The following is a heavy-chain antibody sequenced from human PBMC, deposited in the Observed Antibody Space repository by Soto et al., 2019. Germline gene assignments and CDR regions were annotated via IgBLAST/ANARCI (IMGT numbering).Heavy chain of an antibody. Sequence: SETLSLTCTVSGGSISSGDYYWSWIRQPPGKGLEWIGYIYYSGSTYYNPSLKSRVTISVDTSKNQFSLKLSSVTAADTAVYYCARGPKFDYYDSRYFDYWGQGTLVTVSS. V-gene: IGHV4-30-4*01. CDR1: GGSISSGDYY. CDR2: IYYSGST. D-gene: IGHD3-22*01. CDR3: ARGPKFDYYDSRYFDY. J-gene: IGHJ4*02.